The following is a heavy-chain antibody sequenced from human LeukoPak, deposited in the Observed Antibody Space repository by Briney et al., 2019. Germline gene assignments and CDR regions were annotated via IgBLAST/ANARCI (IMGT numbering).Heavy chain of an antibody. CDR1: GFTFGSYA. J-gene: IGHJ4*02. CDR2: IWYDGSNA. Sequence: GGSLRLSCAASGFTFGSYAMHWVRQAPGKGLEWVAVIWYDGSNAYYADSVKGRFTISRDNSKNTVYLQMNSLRAEDTAVYYCASYSSSSIAEYWGQGTLVTVSS. V-gene: IGHV3-33*08. CDR3: ASYSSSSIAEY. D-gene: IGHD6-6*01.